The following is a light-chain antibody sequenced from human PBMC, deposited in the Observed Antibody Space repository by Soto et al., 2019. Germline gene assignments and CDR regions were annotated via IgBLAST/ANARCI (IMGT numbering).Light chain of an antibody. J-gene: IGLJ1*01. V-gene: IGLV2-8*01. CDR1: SSDVGGYNY. CDR2: EVS. Sequence: QSVLTQPPSASGSPGQSVTISCTGTSSDVGGYNYVSWYQQHPGKAPKLMIYEVSERPSGVPDRFSGSKSSNTASLTVSGLQAEDEADYYCSSYAGSHNFGFGTGTKLTVL. CDR3: SSYAGSHNFG.